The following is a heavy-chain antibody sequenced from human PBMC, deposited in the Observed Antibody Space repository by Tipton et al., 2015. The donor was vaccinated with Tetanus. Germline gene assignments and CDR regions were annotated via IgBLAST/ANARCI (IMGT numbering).Heavy chain of an antibody. CDR1: GYTFTSYG. D-gene: IGHD3-16*01. J-gene: IGHJ5*02. CDR3: ARLSHSLYDALMQRWFDP. CDR2: ISAYNGNT. Sequence: LVQSGAEVKKPGASVKVSCKASGYTFTSYGISWVRQAPGQGLEWMGWISAYNGNTNYAQKLQGRVTMTTDTSTSTAYMELRSLRSDDTAVYYCARLSHSLYDALMQRWFDPWGQGTLVTVSS. V-gene: IGHV1-18*04.